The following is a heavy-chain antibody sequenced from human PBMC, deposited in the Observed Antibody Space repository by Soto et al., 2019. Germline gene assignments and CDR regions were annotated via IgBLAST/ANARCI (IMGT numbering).Heavy chain of an antibody. Sequence: GASVKVSCKASGGTFSSYAISWVRQAPGQGLEWMGGIIPIFGTANYAQKFQRRVTITADESTSTAYMELSSLRCEDTTVYYCARDLSDSWCASWGQRTLVTVAS. CDR2: IIPIFGTA. CDR3: ARDLSDSWCAS. J-gene: IGHJ5*02. V-gene: IGHV1-69*13. D-gene: IGHD3-3*01. CDR1: GGTFSSYA.